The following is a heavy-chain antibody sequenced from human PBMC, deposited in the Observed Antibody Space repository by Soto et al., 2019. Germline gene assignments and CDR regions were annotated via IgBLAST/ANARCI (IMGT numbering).Heavy chain of an antibody. Sequence: GGSLRLSCATSGFDFGDAWMSWVRQAPGKGLEWIGLIKPTSDGGTIDYAAPPKDRFIISRDDSKNTLYLHMDNLKVEDTAVFYCTGRGVLYHDGFDIWGRGTLVTVSS. J-gene: IGHJ3*02. V-gene: IGHV3-15*01. D-gene: IGHD3-16*01. CDR3: TGRGVLYHDGFDI. CDR1: GFDFGDAW. CDR2: IKPTSDGGTI.